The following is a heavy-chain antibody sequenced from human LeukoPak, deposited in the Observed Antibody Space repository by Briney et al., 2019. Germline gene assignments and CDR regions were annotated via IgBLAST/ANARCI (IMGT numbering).Heavy chain of an antibody. CDR2: IYTSGST. D-gene: IGHD3-22*01. Sequence: TSETLSLTCTVSGGSISSGSYYWSWIRQPAGKGLEWIGRIYTSGSTNYNPSLKSRVMISVDTSKNQFSLNLSSVTAADTAVYYCARDPYYYDSSGTKYNWFDPWGQGTLVTVSS. J-gene: IGHJ5*02. CDR3: ARDPYYYDSSGTKYNWFDP. V-gene: IGHV4-61*02. CDR1: GGSISSGSYY.